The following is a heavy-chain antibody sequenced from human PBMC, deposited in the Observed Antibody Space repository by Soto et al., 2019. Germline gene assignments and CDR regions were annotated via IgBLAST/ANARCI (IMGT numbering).Heavy chain of an antibody. D-gene: IGHD4-17*01. J-gene: IGHJ4*02. CDR1: GGTFSSYS. CDR3: ARDRVDHDYGDYVVYYFDY. CDR2: IIPIFGTA. Sequence: SVNVSCKSSGGTFSSYSISWVRQAPGQGLECMGGIIPIFGTANYAQKFQGRVTITADESTSTAYMELSSLRSEDTAVYYCARDRVDHDYGDYVVYYFDYWGQGTLVTVSS. V-gene: IGHV1-69*13.